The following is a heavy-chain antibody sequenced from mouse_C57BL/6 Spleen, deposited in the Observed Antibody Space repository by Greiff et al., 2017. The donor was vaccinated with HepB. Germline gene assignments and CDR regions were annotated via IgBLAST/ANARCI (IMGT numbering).Heavy chain of an antibody. CDR2: IRSKSNNYAT. D-gene: IGHD1-1*01. CDR3: VREGYYYGFMDY. CDR1: GFSFNTYA. J-gene: IGHJ4*01. Sequence: EVKVVESGGGLVQPKGSLKLSCAASGFSFNTYAMNWVRQAPGKGLEWVARIRSKSNNYATYYADSVKDRFTISRDDSESMLYLQMNNLKTEDTAMYYCVREGYYYGFMDYWGQGTSVTVSS. V-gene: IGHV10-1*01.